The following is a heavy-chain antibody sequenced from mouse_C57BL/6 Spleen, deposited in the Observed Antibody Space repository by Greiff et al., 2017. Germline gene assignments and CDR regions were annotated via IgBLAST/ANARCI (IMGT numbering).Heavy chain of an antibody. CDR1: GYSITSGYY. V-gene: IGHV3-6*01. CDR2: ISYDGSN. CDR3: ARAFYYGKENWYFDV. D-gene: IGHD2-1*01. Sequence: EVKLVESGPGLVKPSQSLSLTCSVTGYSITSGYYWNWIRQFPGNKLEWMGYISYDGSNNYNPSLKNRISITRDTSKNQFFLKLNSVTTEDTATYYCARAFYYGKENWYFDVWGTGTTVTVSS. J-gene: IGHJ1*03.